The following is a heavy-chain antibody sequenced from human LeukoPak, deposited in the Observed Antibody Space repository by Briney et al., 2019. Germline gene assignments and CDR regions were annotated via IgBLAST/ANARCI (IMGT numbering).Heavy chain of an antibody. V-gene: IGHV1-2*04. D-gene: IGHD6-13*01. CDR2: INPNSGGT. Sequence: GASVKVSCKASGYTFTGYYMHWVRQAPGQGLEWMGWINPNSGGTNYAQKFQGWVTMTRDTSISTAYMELSSLRSEDTAVYYCARLYSSSFLQVYYYYYYGMDVWGQGTTVTVSS. CDR3: ARLYSSSFLQVYYYYYYGMDV. CDR1: GYTFTGYY. J-gene: IGHJ6*02.